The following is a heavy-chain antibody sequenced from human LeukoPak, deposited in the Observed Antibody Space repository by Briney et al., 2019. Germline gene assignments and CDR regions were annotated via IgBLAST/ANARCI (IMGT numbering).Heavy chain of an antibody. CDR3: AKDRPPPWYDILTGYYNTPFDY. J-gene: IGHJ4*02. Sequence: GGSLRLSCAASGFTVRSNYMSWVRQAPGKGLEWVSVIYSGGSTYYADSVKGRFTISRDISKNTLYLQMSSLRAEDTAVYYCAKDRPPPWYDILTGYYNTPFDYWGQGTLVTVSS. CDR2: IYSGGST. CDR1: GFTVRSNY. V-gene: IGHV3-53*05. D-gene: IGHD3-9*01.